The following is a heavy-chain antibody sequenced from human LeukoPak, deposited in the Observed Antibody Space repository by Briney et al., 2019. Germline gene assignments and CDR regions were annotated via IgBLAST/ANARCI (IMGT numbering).Heavy chain of an antibody. CDR2: IYYSGST. CDR3: ARFPVYSSPYYFDY. J-gene: IGHJ4*02. CDR1: GGSLGSRSYY. D-gene: IGHD6-13*01. Sequence: SETLSLTCTVWGGSLGSRSYYWGWIRQPPGKGPEWIGSIYYSGSTYYNPSLKSRVTISVDTSKNEFSLKLSSVTAADTAVYYCARFPVYSSPYYFDYWGQGTLVAVSS. V-gene: IGHV4-39*01.